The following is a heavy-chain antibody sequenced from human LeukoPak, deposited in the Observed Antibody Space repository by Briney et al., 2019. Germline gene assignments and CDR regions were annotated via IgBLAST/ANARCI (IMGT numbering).Heavy chain of an antibody. J-gene: IGHJ4*02. CDR1: GFTFSSYA. CDR3: AKGPRGTGTGDRSPYDY. CDR2: ISGSGGST. D-gene: IGHD1-1*01. Sequence: GGSLRLSCAASGFTFSSYAMSWVRQAPGKGLEWVSAISGSGGSTYYVDSVKGRFTISRDNSKNTLYLQMNSLRAEDTAVYYCAKGPRGTGTGDRSPYDYWGQGTLVTVSS. V-gene: IGHV3-23*01.